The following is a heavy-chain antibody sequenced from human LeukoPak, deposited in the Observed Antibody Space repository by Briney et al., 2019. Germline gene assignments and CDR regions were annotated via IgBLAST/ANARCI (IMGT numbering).Heavy chain of an antibody. Sequence: GGSLRLSCAASGFTFSSHRMSWVRQAPGKGLEWVANIKKDGSEKYYVDSVKGRFTISRDNAKTSLYLQMNSLRAEDTAVYYCARDQAIFGVVIVYYMDVWGKGTTVTVSS. V-gene: IGHV3-7*01. D-gene: IGHD3-3*01. J-gene: IGHJ6*03. CDR3: ARDQAIFGVVIVYYMDV. CDR2: IKKDGSEK. CDR1: GFTFSSHR.